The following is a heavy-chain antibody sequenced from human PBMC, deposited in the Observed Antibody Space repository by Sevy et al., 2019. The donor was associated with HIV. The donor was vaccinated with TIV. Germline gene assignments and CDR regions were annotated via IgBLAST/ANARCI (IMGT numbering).Heavy chain of an antibody. CDR1: GGSISSSNW. CDR3: ARRFYYDSSTHYHYYFDS. D-gene: IGHD3-22*01. V-gene: IGHV4-4*02. Sequence: SETLSLTCAVSGGSISSSNWWSWVRQPPGKGLEWIGEVYHSGTTNYNPSIKSRVTMSVDKSKNQFSLKLNSVTAADTAVYYCARRFYYDSSTHYHYYFDSWGQGALVTVSS. J-gene: IGHJ4*02. CDR2: VYHSGTT.